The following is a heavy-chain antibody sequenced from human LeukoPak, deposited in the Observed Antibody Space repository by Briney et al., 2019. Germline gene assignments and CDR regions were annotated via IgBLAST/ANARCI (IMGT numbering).Heavy chain of an antibody. CDR1: GFTFSTYS. J-gene: IGHJ6*02. Sequence: GGSLRLSCAASGFTFSTYSMNWVPQAPGKRLEWVAYINQGGSEKYYVDSVKGRFSISRDDAKKSLYLQMNSLRAEDTAVYYCGRDMDVWGQGTTVTVSS. V-gene: IGHV3-7*03. CDR2: INQGGSEK. CDR3: GRDMDV.